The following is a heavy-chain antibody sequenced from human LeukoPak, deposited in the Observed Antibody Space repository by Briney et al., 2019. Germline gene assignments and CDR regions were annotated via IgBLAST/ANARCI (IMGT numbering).Heavy chain of an antibody. V-gene: IGHV3-53*01. CDR2: IYSGGST. J-gene: IGHJ6*02. CDR3: ARAWEGYYYGMDV. CDR1: GFTVSSNY. D-gene: IGHD1-26*01. Sequence: GGSLRLSCAASGFTVSSNYMSWVRQAPGKGLEWVSVIYSGGSTYHADSVKGRFTISRDNSKNTLYLQMNSLRAEDTAVYYCARAWEGYYYGMDVWGQGTTVTVSS.